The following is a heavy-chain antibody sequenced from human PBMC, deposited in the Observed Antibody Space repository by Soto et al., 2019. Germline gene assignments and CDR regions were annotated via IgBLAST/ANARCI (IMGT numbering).Heavy chain of an antibody. V-gene: IGHV1-18*01. J-gene: IGHJ6*02. D-gene: IGHD5-18*01. Sequence: GASVKVSCKASGYTFTSYGISWVRQAPGQGLEWMGWISAYNGNKKYAQKVQGRVTMTTDTSSSTAYMELRSLRSDDTAVYYCARSPQLWIYYGMDVWGQGTTVTVSS. CDR3: ARSPQLWIYYGMDV. CDR1: GYTFTSYG. CDR2: ISAYNGNK.